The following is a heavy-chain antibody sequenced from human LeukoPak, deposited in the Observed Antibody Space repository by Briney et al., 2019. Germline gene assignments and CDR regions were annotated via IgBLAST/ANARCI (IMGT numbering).Heavy chain of an antibody. CDR2: IYYSGST. CDR1: GGSISSSSYY. Sequence: SETLSLTCTVSGGSISSSSYYWGRIRQPPGKGLEWTGSIYYSGSTYYNPSLKSRVTISVDTSKNQFSLKLSSVTAADTAVYYCARVNTGCSGGSCYPYYFDYWGQGTLVTVSS. V-gene: IGHV4-39*07. J-gene: IGHJ4*02. D-gene: IGHD2-15*01. CDR3: ARVNTGCSGGSCYPYYFDY.